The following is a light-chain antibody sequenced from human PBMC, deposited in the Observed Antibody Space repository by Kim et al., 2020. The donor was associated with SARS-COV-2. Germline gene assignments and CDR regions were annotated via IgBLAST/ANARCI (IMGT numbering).Light chain of an antibody. J-gene: IGLJ3*02. CDR1: SYNSGAGDD. CDR3: QSDDSSLREV. Sequence: GRRVTFCCARSSYNSGAGDDVHWCQQLRGTAPKLLIYGNSKRPSGVPGRFSGTKAGTAASLTITGLQAEDEADYYCQSDDSSLREVFGGGTQLTVL. V-gene: IGLV1-40*01. CDR2: GNS.